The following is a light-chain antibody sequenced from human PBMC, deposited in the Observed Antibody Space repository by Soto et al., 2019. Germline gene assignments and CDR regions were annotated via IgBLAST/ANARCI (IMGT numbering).Light chain of an antibody. CDR3: QQYGSSPRT. CDR1: QGISSF. Sequence: MYNSPSSLPAKEGDRVTITCRASQGISSFLAWYQQILGKVPKLLIYSAPTLQSGVPSRFSGSGSGTDFTLTISSLQPEDVAVYYCQQYGSSPRTFCQVTNVDIK. V-gene: IGKV1-27*01. CDR2: SAP. J-gene: IGKJ1*01.